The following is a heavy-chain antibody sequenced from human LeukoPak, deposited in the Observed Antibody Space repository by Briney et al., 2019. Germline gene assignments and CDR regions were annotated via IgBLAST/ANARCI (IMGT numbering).Heavy chain of an antibody. CDR2: IWYDGSKK. D-gene: IGHD5-24*01. J-gene: IGHJ3*02. V-gene: IGHV3-33*01. CDR1: GFSLRSYG. CDR3: TRENGGDGYRGGTFDI. Sequence: GTCLKPSSEAPGFSLRSYGMKWAHQDPGKGLEWVAVIWYDGSKKYYVDSVKGRFTISRDSSKNTVDLQMDSLRAEDTALYYCTRENGGDGYRGGTFDIWGQGTMVTVSS.